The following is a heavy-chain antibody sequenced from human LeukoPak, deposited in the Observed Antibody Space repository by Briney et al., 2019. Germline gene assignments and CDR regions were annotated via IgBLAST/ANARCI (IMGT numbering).Heavy chain of an antibody. CDR1: GYTFTSYA. D-gene: IGHD2-2*02. V-gene: IGHV7-4-1*02. J-gene: IGHJ3*02. CDR2: INSNTGHP. Sequence: ASVTVSFPASGYTFTSYAMNWVRPAPGQGREWMGWINSNTGHPTYAQGFTGRFVFSLDTSVSTAYLQISSLKAEDTAVYYSARERGYCSRSTCYTSDAFDIWGQGTMVTVSS. CDR3: ARERGYCSRSTCYTSDAFDI.